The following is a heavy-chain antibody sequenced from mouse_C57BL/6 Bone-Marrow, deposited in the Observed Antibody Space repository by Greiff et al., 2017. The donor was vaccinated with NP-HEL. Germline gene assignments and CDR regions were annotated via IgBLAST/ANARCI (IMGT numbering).Heavy chain of an antibody. CDR2: INPNNGGT. CDR3: ARASSHWYFDV. J-gene: IGHJ1*03. CDR1: GYTFTDYY. V-gene: IGHV1-26*01. Sequence: EVQLQQSGPELVKPGASVKISCKASGYTFTDYYMNWVKQSHGKSLEWIGDINPNNGGTSYNQKFKGKATLTVDKSSSTAYMELRSLTSVDSAVYYCARASSHWYFDVWGTGTTVTVSS. D-gene: IGHD1-1*01.